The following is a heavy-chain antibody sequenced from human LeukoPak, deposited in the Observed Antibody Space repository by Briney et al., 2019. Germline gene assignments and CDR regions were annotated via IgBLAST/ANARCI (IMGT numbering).Heavy chain of an antibody. CDR2: ISYDGSNK. CDR3: ARDQGITIFGVVIAYYYYYGMDV. Sequence: GGSLRLSCAASGFTFSSCAMHWVRQAPGKGLEWVAVISYDGSNKYYADSVKGRFTISRDNSKNTLYLQMNSLRAEDTAVYYCARDQGITIFGVVIAYYYYYGMDVWGQGTTVTVSS. D-gene: IGHD3-3*01. V-gene: IGHV3-30*04. J-gene: IGHJ6*02. CDR1: GFTFSSCA.